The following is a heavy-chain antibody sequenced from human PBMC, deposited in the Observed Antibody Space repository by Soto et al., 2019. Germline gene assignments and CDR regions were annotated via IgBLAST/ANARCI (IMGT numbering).Heavy chain of an antibody. Sequence: QVQLQESGPGLVKPSETLSLTCTVSGGSINSYYWSWIRQPPGKGLEWHGYIYYSGNTNYNPSLKSRVAIPVDTSKNQFSLKLSSVTAADTAVYYCARHRGGVIVSNYWYFDLWGRGTLVTVSS. V-gene: IGHV4-59*08. CDR2: IYYSGNT. CDR3: ARHRGGVIVSNYWYFDL. J-gene: IGHJ2*01. CDR1: GGSINSYY. D-gene: IGHD3-16*02.